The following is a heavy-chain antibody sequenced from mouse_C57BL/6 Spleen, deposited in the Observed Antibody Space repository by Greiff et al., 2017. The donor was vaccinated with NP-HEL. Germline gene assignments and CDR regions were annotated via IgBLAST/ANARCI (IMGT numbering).Heavy chain of an antibody. J-gene: IGHJ2*01. V-gene: IGHV1-69*01. Sequence: VQLQQPGAELVMPGASVKLSCKASGYTFTSYWMHWVKQRPGQGLEWIGEIDPSDSYTNYNQKFKGKSTLTVDKSSSTAYMQLSSLTSEDSAVYYCAREMRLRRVFDYWGQGTTLTVSS. CDR3: AREMRLRRVFDY. CDR1: GYTFTSYW. CDR2: IDPSDSYT. D-gene: IGHD2-4*01.